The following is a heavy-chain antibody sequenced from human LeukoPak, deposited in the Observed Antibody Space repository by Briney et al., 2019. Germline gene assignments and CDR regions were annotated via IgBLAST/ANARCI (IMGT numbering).Heavy chain of an antibody. CDR3: AHPGIAAAGRRGDYFDY. Sequence: GGSLRLSCAASGFTFSSYAMSWVRQAPGKGLEGVSAISGSGGSTYYADSVKGRFTISRDNSKNTLYLQMNSLRAEDTAVYYCAHPGIAAAGRRGDYFDYWGQGTLVTVSS. D-gene: IGHD6-13*01. J-gene: IGHJ4*02. V-gene: IGHV3-23*01. CDR2: ISGSGGST. CDR1: GFTFSSYA.